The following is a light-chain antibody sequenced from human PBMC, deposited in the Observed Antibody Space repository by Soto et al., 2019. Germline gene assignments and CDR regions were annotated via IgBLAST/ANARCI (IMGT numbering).Light chain of an antibody. V-gene: IGKV3-11*01. CDR1: QSVSSY. J-gene: IGKJ5*01. CDR2: DAS. Sequence: EIVLTQSPATLSLSPGERATLSCRASQSVSSYLAWYQQKPAQAPRLLIYDASNRATGIPARFSGSGSGTDFTLTISSLEPEAFAVYFCQQRSNWFTFGQG. CDR3: QQRSNWFT.